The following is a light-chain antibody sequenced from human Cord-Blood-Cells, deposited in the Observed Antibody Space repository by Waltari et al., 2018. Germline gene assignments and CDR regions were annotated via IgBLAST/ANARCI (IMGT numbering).Light chain of an antibody. Sequence: DTQMNQSPSYQSASVGDRVAITCRASQSISSYLNWYQQKPGKAPKLLIYAASSLQSGVPSRFSGSGSGTDFTLTISSLQPEDFATYYCQQSYSTPWTFGQGTKVEIK. CDR3: QQSYSTPWT. V-gene: IGKV1-39*01. J-gene: IGKJ1*01. CDR1: QSISSY. CDR2: AAS.